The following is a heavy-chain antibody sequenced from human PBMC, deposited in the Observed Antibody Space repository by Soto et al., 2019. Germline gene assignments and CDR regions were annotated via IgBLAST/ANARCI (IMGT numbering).Heavy chain of an antibody. CDR3: ARPREAGKYYYCVDV. Sequence: GESLKISCKGSGYSFTSYWIGWVRQMPGKGLEWMGIIYPGDSDTRYSPSFQGQVTISADKSISTAYLQWSSLKASDTAMYYCARPREAGKYYYCVDVWGPGTTVTVSS. D-gene: IGHD6-19*01. CDR2: IYPGDSDT. J-gene: IGHJ6*02. CDR1: GYSFTSYW. V-gene: IGHV5-51*01.